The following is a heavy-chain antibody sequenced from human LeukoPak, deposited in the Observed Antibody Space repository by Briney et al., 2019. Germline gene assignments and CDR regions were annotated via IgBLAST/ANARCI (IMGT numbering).Heavy chain of an antibody. D-gene: IGHD3-10*01. V-gene: IGHV3-74*03. CDR3: ARGTPRGGRYYFDY. J-gene: IGHJ4*02. CDR2: TNPDGSTT. Sequence: SGGSLRLSCAASGFTFSGYWVHWVRQAPGKGLVWVSRTNPDGSTTTYADSVKGRFTISRDNAKNTLYLQMNSLRAEDAALYYWARGTPRGGRYYFDYWGQGALVTVSS. CDR1: GFTFSGYW.